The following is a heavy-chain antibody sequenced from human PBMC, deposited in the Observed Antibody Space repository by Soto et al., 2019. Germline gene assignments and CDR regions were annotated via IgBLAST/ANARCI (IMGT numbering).Heavy chain of an antibody. CDR2: IIPIFGTA. V-gene: IGHV1-69*12. CDR1: GGTFSSYA. J-gene: IGHJ5*02. D-gene: IGHD3-22*01. CDR3: ARGKETYHDSSGYYLRDNWFDP. Sequence: QVQLVQSGAEVKKPGSSVKVSCKASGGTFSSYAISWVRQAPGQGLEWMVGIIPIFGTANYAQKFQGRVTITADESTSTAYMERSTLRSEDTSVYYCARGKETYHDSSGYYLRDNWFDPWGQGTLVTVSS.